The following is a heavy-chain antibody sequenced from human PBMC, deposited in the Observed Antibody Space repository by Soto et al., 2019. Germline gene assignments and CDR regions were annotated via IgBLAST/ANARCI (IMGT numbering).Heavy chain of an antibody. D-gene: IGHD1-26*01. Sequence: SETLSLTCTVSGGSISSHYWRWVRQAPGKGLEWIGHIYYRGSTNYNLSLRSRSTISVDASKSQFSLKLNSVTTADTAVYYCARDGREASGMDVWGQGTKVT. CDR3: ARDGREASGMDV. J-gene: IGHJ6*02. V-gene: IGHV4-59*11. CDR2: IYYRGST. CDR1: GGSISSHY.